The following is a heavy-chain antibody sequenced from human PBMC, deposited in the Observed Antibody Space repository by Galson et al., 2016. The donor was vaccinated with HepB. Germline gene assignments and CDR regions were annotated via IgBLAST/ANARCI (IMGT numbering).Heavy chain of an antibody. CDR2: IYWDDDK. V-gene: IGHV2-5*02. CDR3: VHRTVTTKSDF. CDR1: GFSLSTSGVG. J-gene: IGHJ4*02. D-gene: IGHD4-11*01. Sequence: PALVKPTQTLTLTCTFSGFSLSTSGVGVDWIRQPPGKALEWLALIYWDDDKHYKPTLKTRLTITKDTSKNQVVLTMTNMGPVDTSTYYCVHRTVTTKSDFWGQGTLVTVSS.